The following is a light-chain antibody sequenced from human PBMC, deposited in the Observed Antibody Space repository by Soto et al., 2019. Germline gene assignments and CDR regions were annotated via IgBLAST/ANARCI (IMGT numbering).Light chain of an antibody. CDR2: KDT. Sequence: SYELTQPTSVSVSPGQTARITCSGDALPKQYAYWYQQKPGQAPVVVIYKDTERPSGIPERFSGSSSGTTVTLTISGVQAEDEADYYCQSADSSGTHYVFGTGTQLTVL. CDR1: ALPKQY. CDR3: QSADSSGTHYV. J-gene: IGLJ1*01. V-gene: IGLV3-25*03.